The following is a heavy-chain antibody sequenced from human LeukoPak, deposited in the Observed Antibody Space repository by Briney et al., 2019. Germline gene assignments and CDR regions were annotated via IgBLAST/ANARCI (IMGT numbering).Heavy chain of an antibody. CDR2: FDPEDGET. D-gene: IGHD2-21*02. CDR1: GYTLTELS. Sequence: ASVKVSCKVSGYTLTELSMHWVRQAPGKELEWMGGFDPEDGETIYAQKFQGRVTMTEDTSTDTAYMELSSLRSEDTAVYYCATHPYCGGDCYRPFDYWGQGTLVTVSS. V-gene: IGHV1-24*01. J-gene: IGHJ4*02. CDR3: ATHPYCGGDCYRPFDY.